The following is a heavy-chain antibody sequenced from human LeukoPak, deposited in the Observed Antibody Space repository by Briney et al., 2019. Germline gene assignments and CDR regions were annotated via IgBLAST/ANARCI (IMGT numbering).Heavy chain of an antibody. CDR2: ISGSGGST. CDR1: GFTFSSYA. Sequence: GGSLRLSCAASGFTFSSYAMSWVRQAPGKGLEGGSAISGSGGSTYYADSVKGRFTISRDNSKNTLYLQMNSLRAEDTAVYYCAKGYCSSTSCRNYYYYGMDVWGQGTTVTVSS. V-gene: IGHV3-23*01. J-gene: IGHJ6*02. D-gene: IGHD2-2*01. CDR3: AKGYCSSTSCRNYYYYGMDV.